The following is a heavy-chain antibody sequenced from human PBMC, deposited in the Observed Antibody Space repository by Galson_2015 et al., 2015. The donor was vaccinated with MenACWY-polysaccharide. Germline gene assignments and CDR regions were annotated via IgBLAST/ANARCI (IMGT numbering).Heavy chain of an antibody. Sequence: SVKVSCKASGYTFTSYSVHWVRQAPGQGLEWMGKINPATGDTTRAPDFWGRVSITRDTSASTVYMELTGLKSEDTAVYYCASDRGLTFYTSYFMDVWGIGTTVTVSS. V-gene: IGHV1-46*01. CDR1: GYTFTSYS. J-gene: IGHJ6*03. CDR3: ASDRGLTFYTSYFMDV. CDR2: INPATGDT. D-gene: IGHD3-10*01.